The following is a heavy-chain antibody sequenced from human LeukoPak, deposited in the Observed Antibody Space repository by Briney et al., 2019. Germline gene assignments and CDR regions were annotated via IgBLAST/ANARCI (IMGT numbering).Heavy chain of an antibody. CDR1: GSSISSSNSY. Sequence: SETLSLTCTLSGSSISSSNSYWGWIRQPPGKGLEWIGSIHYSGGSYYKPSLKSRVTISIDTSKNQFSLKLSSVTAADTAVYYCARDGYCSSTSCYSWFDPWAREPWSPSPQ. CDR2: IHYSGGS. V-gene: IGHV4-39*07. D-gene: IGHD2-2*02. J-gene: IGHJ5*02. CDR3: ARDGYCSSTSCYSWFDP.